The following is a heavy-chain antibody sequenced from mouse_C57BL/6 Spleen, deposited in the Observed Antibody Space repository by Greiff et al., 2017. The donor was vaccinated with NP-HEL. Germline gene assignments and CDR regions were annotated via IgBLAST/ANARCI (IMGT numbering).Heavy chain of an antibody. CDR1: GYTFTSYW. CDR3: TTGEGLRHAY. V-gene: IGHV1-59*01. Sequence: QVQLQQPGAELVRPGTSVKLSCKASGYTFTSYWMHWVKQRPGQGLEWIGVIDPSDSYTNYNQKFKGKATLTVDTSSSTAYLQLSSLTSEDTAVYYCTTGEGLRHAYWGQGTLVTVSA. J-gene: IGHJ3*01. CDR2: IDPSDSYT. D-gene: IGHD2-4*01.